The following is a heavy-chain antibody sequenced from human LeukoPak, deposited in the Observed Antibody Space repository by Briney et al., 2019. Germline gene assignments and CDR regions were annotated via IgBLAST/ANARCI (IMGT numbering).Heavy chain of an antibody. D-gene: IGHD2-2*01. Sequence: PGRSLRLSCAASGFTFSSYAMHWVRQAPGKGLEWVAVISYDGSNKYYADSVKGRFTISRDNSKNTLYLQMNSLRAEDTAVYYCARDLEYQLVPAVATTADYMDVWGKGTTVTVSS. CDR2: ISYDGSNK. J-gene: IGHJ6*03. V-gene: IGHV3-30-3*01. CDR1: GFTFSSYA. CDR3: ARDLEYQLVPAVATTADYMDV.